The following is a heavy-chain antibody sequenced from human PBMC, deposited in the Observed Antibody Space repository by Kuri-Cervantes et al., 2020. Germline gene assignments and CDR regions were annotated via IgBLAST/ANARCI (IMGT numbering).Heavy chain of an antibody. CDR1: GYTFTSYY. V-gene: IGHV1-46*01. CDR2: INPSGGST. J-gene: IGHJ5*02. D-gene: IGHD5-18*01. CDR3: AREPPQEYSYGSANWFDP. Sequence: ASVKVSCKASGYTFTSYYMHWVRQAPGQGLEWMGIINPSGGSTSYAQKSQGRVTMTRDTSTGTVYMELSSLRSEDTAVYYCAREPPQEYSYGSANWFDPWGQGTLVTVSS.